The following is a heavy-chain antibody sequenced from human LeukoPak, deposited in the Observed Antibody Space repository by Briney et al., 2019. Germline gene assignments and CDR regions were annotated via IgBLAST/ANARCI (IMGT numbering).Heavy chain of an antibody. CDR1: DFSISSGYY. Sequence: SETLSLTCTVSDFSISSGYYWGWLRQSPGTGLEWIANLYHSGTTYYNPSLKSRVAMSVDSSRNQFSLNLTSVTAADTAVYYCARDPGTLLRGSRRGYDGNYYYMDVWGKGTTVTISS. CDR2: LYHSGTT. V-gene: IGHV4-38-2*02. J-gene: IGHJ6*03. D-gene: IGHD3-10*01. CDR3: ARDPGTLLRGSRRGYDGNYYYMDV.